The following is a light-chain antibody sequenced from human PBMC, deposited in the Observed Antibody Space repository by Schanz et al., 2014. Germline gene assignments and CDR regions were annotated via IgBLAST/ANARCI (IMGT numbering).Light chain of an antibody. V-gene: IGKV3-20*01. Sequence: EIVMTQSPATLSVSPGERATLSCRASQSVSSSLAWYQQKPGQAPRLLIYGASTRATGIPDRFSGSGSGTDFTLTISRLEPGDFAVFYCQQYGGSPITFGQGTRLEIK. CDR1: QSVSSS. J-gene: IGKJ5*01. CDR2: GAS. CDR3: QQYGGSPIT.